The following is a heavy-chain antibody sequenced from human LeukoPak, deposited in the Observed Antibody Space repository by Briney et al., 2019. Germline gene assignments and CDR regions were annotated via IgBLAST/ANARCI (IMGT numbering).Heavy chain of an antibody. CDR3: SASRPHYGDYYGLDV. CDR2: ISYDGSHK. CDR1: GFTFSSYG. Sequence: GRSLRLSCAASGFTFSSYGMHWVRQAPGKGLEWVAVISYDGSHKYSADSVKGRFTISRDNSKNALYLQMNSLRTEDTAVYFCSASRPHYGDYYGLDVWGHGTTVTVSS. D-gene: IGHD4/OR15-4a*01. V-gene: IGHV3-30*03. J-gene: IGHJ6*02.